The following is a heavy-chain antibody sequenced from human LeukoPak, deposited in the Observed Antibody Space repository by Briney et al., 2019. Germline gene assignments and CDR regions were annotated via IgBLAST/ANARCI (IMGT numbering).Heavy chain of an antibody. V-gene: IGHV4-38-2*02. CDR2: IYHSGST. Sequence: PSETLSLTCTVSGYSISSGYYWGWIRQPPGKGLEWIGSIYHSGSTYYNPSLKSRVTISVDTSKNQFSLKLSSVTAADTAVYYCARVGTWPAQNQFDYWGQGTLLTVSS. CDR1: GYSISSGYY. J-gene: IGHJ4*02. D-gene: IGHD2/OR15-2a*01. CDR3: ARVGTWPAQNQFDY.